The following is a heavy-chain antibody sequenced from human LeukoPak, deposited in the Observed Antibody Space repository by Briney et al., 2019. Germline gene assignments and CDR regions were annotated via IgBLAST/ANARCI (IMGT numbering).Heavy chain of an antibody. V-gene: IGHV3-30*18. J-gene: IGHJ4*02. CDR3: AKDGGSSGWSWFDY. D-gene: IGHD6-13*01. CDR1: GFTFSSYG. CDR2: ISYDGSNK. Sequence: GGSLRLSCAASGFTFSSYGMHWVRQAPGKGLEWVAVISYDGSNKYYADSVKGRFTISRDNSKNTLYLQMNSLRAEDTAVYYCAKDGGSSGWSWFDYWGQGTLVTVSS.